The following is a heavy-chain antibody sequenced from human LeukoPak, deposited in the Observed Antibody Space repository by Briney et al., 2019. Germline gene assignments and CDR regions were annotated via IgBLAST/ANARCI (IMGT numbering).Heavy chain of an antibody. Sequence: PSETLSLTCTVSGGSISSYYWSWIRQPPGKGLEWIGYIYYSGSTNYNPSLKSQVTISVDTSKNQFSLKLSSVTAADTAVYYCAREDGGFDPWGQGTLVTVSS. J-gene: IGHJ5*02. CDR1: GGSISSYY. CDR2: IYYSGST. V-gene: IGHV4-59*01. CDR3: AREDGGFDP. D-gene: IGHD3-10*01.